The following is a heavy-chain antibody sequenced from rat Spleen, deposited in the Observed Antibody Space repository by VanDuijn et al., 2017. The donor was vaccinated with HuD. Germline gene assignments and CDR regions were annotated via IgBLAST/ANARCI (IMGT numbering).Heavy chain of an antibody. V-gene: IGHV2S12*01. Sequence: QVQLKESGPGLVQPSQTLSLTCTVSGFSLTSNGVSWVRQPPGKGLEWIAAISTGGNTYYNSGLKSRLGISRDTSKSQVFLKMNSLQTEXXXIYXCTSPFRWFAYWGQGTLVTVSS. CDR3: TSPFRWFAY. CDR2: ISTGGNT. CDR1: GFSLTSNG. J-gene: IGHJ3*01.